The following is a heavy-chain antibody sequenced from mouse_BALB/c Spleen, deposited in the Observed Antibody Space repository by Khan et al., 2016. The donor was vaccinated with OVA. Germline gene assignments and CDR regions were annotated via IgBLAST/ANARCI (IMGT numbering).Heavy chain of an antibody. Sequence: QIQLVQSGPELKKPGETVKISRKASRYTLTNYGMNWVKQAPGKGLKWMGWINTYTGEPTYADDFKGRFAFSLETSASTAYLQIINLKNEDTATYFCTRSQGNFLFAYWGQGTLVTVSA. J-gene: IGHJ3*01. D-gene: IGHD2-1*01. CDR3: TRSQGNFLFAY. V-gene: IGHV9-3-1*01. CDR2: INTYTGEP. CDR1: RYTLTNYG.